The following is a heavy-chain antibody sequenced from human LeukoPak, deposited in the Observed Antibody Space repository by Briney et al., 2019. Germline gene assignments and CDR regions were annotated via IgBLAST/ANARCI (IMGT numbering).Heavy chain of an antibody. D-gene: IGHD4-17*01. CDR3: ARGNGDYINWFDP. V-gene: IGHV3-23*01. CDR2: ISGSGGST. J-gene: IGHJ5*02. CDR1: GFTFSNYA. Sequence: GGSLRLSCAASGFTFSNYAMSWVRQAPGKGLEWVSGISGSGGSTYYADSVKGRFTISRDNSKNTLYLQMNSLTDEDTAVYYCARGNGDYINWFDPWGQGTLVTVSS.